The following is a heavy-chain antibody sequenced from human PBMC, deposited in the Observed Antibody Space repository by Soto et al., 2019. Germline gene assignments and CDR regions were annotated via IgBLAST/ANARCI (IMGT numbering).Heavy chain of an antibody. CDR2: IYYSGST. J-gene: IGHJ5*02. CDR1: GGSISSSSYY. Sequence: SETLSLTCTVSGGSISSSSYYWGWIRQPPGKGLEWIGYIYYSGSTNYNPSLKSRVTISVDTSKNQFSLKLSSVTAADTAVYYCARHGGYCSGGSCKDWFDPWGQGTLVTVSS. CDR3: ARHGGYCSGGSCKDWFDP. V-gene: IGHV4-61*05. D-gene: IGHD2-15*01.